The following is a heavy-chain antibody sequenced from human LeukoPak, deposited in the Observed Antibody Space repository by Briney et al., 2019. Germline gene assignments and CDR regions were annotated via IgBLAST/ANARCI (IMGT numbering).Heavy chain of an antibody. D-gene: IGHD3-22*01. CDR2: IYSGGST. J-gene: IGHJ4*02. V-gene: IGHV3-53*01. CDR1: GFTFSSYS. Sequence: GGSLRLSCAASGFTFSSYSMSWVRQAPGKGLEWVSVIYSGGSTYYADSVKGRFTISRDNSKNTLYLQMNSLRAEDTAVYYCARRAGDYSHPYDYWGQGTLVTVSS. CDR3: ARRAGDYSHPYDY.